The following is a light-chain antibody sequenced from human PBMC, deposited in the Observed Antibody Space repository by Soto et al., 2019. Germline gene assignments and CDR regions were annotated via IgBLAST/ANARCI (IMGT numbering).Light chain of an antibody. CDR3: QQYDTFWT. V-gene: IGKV1-5*01. J-gene: IGKJ1*01. CDR1: QDISSW. CDR2: DVS. Sequence: DSQMTQSPSTLSGSVGAIATINCRASQDISSWLAWYQQKPGKAPKLLIYDVSSLESGVTSRFSGSGSGTEFTLTISSLQPDDFATYYCQQYDTFWTFGQGTKVDIK.